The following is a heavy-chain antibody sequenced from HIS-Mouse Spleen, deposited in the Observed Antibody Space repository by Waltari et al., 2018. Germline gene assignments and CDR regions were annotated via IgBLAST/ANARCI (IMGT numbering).Heavy chain of an antibody. J-gene: IGHJ2*01. D-gene: IGHD6-13*01. Sequence: QLQLQESGPGLVKPSETLSLPCTVSGGSIRSSSYYVGWIRQPPGKGREWIGSISYSGSTYYNPSRKSRVTISVDTSKNQFSLKLSSVTAADTAVYYCAREIPYSSSWYDWYFDLWGRGTLVTVSS. CDR3: AREIPYSSSWYDWYFDL. V-gene: IGHV4-39*07. CDR2: ISYSGST. CDR1: GGSIRSSSYY.